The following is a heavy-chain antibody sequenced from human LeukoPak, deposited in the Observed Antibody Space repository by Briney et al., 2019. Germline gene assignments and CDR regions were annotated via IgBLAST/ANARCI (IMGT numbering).Heavy chain of an antibody. CDR2: ISYDGSNK. CDR1: GFTFSSYG. CDR3: AKYSGSYYYPPNWDS. D-gene: IGHD1-26*01. V-gene: IGHV3-30*18. Sequence: GGSLRLSCAASGFTFSSYGMHWVRQAPGKGLEWVAVISYDGSNKYYADSVKGRFTISRDNSKNTLYLQMNSLRAEDTAVYFCAKYSGSYYYPPNWDSWGQGTLVTVSS. J-gene: IGHJ4*02.